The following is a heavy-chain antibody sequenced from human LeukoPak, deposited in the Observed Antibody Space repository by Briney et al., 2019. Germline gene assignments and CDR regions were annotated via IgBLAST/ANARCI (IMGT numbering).Heavy chain of an antibody. Sequence: SVKVSCKASGYTFTGYYMHWVRQAPGQGLEWMGRIIPILGIANYAQKFQGRVTITADKSTSTAYMELSSLRSEDTAVYYCARDQEPLYYYDSSGYYDYWGQGTLVTVSS. J-gene: IGHJ4*02. CDR3: ARDQEPLYYYDSSGYYDY. CDR1: GYTFTGYY. V-gene: IGHV1-69*04. CDR2: IIPILGIA. D-gene: IGHD3-22*01.